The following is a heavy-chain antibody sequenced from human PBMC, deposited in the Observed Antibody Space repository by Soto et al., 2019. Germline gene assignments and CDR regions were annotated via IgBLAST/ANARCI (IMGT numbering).Heavy chain of an antibody. Sequence: QVQLVQSGAEVKKPGSSVKVSCKASGGTFSDYSINWVRQAPGQGLEWMGGFLPIFGTANYAQKFQGRVTITADESTSTAYMELSSLRSEDTAIYYCGRDGVEILSPDLGHWLDPWGQGTLVTVSS. CDR3: GRDGVEILSPDLGHWLDP. D-gene: IGHD2-21*01. CDR2: FLPIFGTA. J-gene: IGHJ5*02. CDR1: GGTFSDYS. V-gene: IGHV1-69*01.